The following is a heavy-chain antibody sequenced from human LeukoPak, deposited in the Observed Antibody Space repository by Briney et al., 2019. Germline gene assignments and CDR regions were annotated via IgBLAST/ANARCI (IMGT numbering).Heavy chain of an antibody. J-gene: IGHJ5*02. D-gene: IGHD3-10*01. CDR3: ARDLGSSDPRFDP. V-gene: IGHV3-21*06. Sequence: SVKGRFTISRDNAKNSLYLQMNSLRPEDTAVYYCARDLGSSDPRFDPWSQGTLVTVSS.